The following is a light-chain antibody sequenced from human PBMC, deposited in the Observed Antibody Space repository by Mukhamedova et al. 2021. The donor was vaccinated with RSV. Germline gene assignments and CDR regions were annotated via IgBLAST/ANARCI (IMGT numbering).Light chain of an antibody. V-gene: IGKV3-15*01. CDR2: GAS. CDR3: QQRSNSYS. J-gene: IGKJ2*03. Sequence: RLLIYGASTRATGIPARFSGSGSGTEFTLTISSMQSEDFAVYYCQQRSNSYSFGQGTKLEIK.